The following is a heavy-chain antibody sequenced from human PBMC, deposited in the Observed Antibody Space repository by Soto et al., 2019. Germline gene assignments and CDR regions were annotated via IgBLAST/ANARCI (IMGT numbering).Heavy chain of an antibody. CDR2: ISKNERPI. V-gene: IGHV3-48*02. Sequence: EEQLVESGGALVQPGSSLRLSCATSGFPFSSYDMSWVRQAPGTGLEWISYISKNERPIYYADSVKGRFTISRDNANTSVYLELTSLREEDTAVYYCARGFSYASLGYWGQGTLVTVSS. J-gene: IGHJ4*02. CDR3: ARGFSYASLGY. CDR1: GFPFSSYD. D-gene: IGHD5-18*01.